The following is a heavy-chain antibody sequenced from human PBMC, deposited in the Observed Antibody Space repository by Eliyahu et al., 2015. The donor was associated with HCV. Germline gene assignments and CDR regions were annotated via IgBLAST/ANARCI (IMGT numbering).Heavy chain of an antibody. CDR2: IYYSGST. CDR1: XGSISSXSXY. V-gene: IGHV4-39*01. Sequence: QLQLQESGPGLVKPSXTLSLTCXVSXGSISSXSXYXGWIRXPPGKGLEWIGSIYYSGSTYYNPSLKSRVTISVDTSKNQFSLKLSSVTAADTAVYYCARYARTPFDPWGQGTLVTVSS. J-gene: IGHJ5*02. CDR3: ARYARTPFDP. D-gene: IGHD6-6*01.